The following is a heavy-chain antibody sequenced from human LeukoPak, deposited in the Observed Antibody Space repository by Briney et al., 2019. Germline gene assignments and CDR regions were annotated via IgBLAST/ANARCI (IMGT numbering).Heavy chain of an antibody. CDR3: ARPGATATDGFDI. CDR2: IYYSGST. D-gene: IGHD2-2*01. V-gene: IGHV4-38-2*01. CDR1: GDSITNGYY. J-gene: IGHJ3*02. Sequence: SETLSLTCVASGDSITNGYYWGWIRQPPGKGLQWIGSIYYSGSTYYNPSLKSRVTISVDTSKNQLSLRLNSVTAADTAVYYCARPGATATDGFDIWGQGTLVTVSS.